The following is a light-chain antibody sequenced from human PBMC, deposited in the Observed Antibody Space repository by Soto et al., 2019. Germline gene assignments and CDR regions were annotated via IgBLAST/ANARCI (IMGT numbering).Light chain of an antibody. CDR1: QSVSSIY. V-gene: IGKV3-15*01. CDR2: GAS. Sequence: EIVLTQSPGTLSLSPGERATLSCRASQSVSSIYLGWYQQKPGQAPRLLIYGASTRATGIPARFSGSGSGTEFTLTISSLQSEDFAVYYCQQYKNWPPITFGQGTRLEIK. J-gene: IGKJ5*01. CDR3: QQYKNWPPIT.